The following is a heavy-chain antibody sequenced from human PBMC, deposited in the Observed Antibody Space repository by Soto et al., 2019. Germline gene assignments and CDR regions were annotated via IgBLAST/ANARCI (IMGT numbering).Heavy chain of an antibody. CDR3: ARVSYDFWSGYHGYFDY. D-gene: IGHD3-3*01. CDR1: GFTFGSFA. Sequence: AGGSLSVCCAAAGFTFGSFAMHWVRPAPGKGLEYVSAISSNGGSTYYANSVKGRFTISRDNSKNTLYLQMGSLRAEDMAVYYCARVSYDFWSGYHGYFDYWGQGTLVTVSS. CDR2: ISSNGGST. V-gene: IGHV3-64*01. J-gene: IGHJ4*02.